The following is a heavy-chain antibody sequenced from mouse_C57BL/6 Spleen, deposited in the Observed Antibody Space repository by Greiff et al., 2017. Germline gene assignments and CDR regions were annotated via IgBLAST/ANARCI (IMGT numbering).Heavy chain of an antibody. CDR1: GYTFTSYG. J-gene: IGHJ4*01. CDR2: INPRSGNT. V-gene: IGHV1-81*01. Sequence: QVQLQQSGAELARPGASVKLSCKASGYTFTSYGISWVKQRTGQGLEWIGEINPRSGNTYYNAKFKGKATLTADKSSSTAYMELRSLTSEDSSVYFCARVTTVVASDYYSMDYWGQGTSVTVSS. CDR3: ARVTTVVASDYYSMDY. D-gene: IGHD1-1*01.